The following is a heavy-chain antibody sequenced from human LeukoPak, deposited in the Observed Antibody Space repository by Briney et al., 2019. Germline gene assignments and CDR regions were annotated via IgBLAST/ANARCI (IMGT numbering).Heavy chain of an antibody. V-gene: IGHV3-11*01. J-gene: IGHJ4*02. CDR3: ARHTGRRATDLLPKGEYYFDY. Sequence: GGSLRLSCAASGFTFSDYYMSWIRQAPGKGLEWVSYISSSGSTIYYADSVKGRFTISRDNAKNSLYLQMNSLRAEDTAVYYCARHTGRRATDLLPKGEYYFDYWGQGTLVTVSS. CDR1: GFTFSDYY. D-gene: IGHD1-14*01. CDR2: ISSSGSTI.